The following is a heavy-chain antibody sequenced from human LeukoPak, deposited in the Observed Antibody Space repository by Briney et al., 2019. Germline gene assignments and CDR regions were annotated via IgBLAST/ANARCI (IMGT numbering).Heavy chain of an antibody. J-gene: IGHJ4*02. CDR3: ARLGVGVTFDY. D-gene: IGHD2-15*01. CDR2: IYPGDFDT. Sequence: GESLKISCKGSGYSFTSYWIGCVRQMPGKGLGWVGNIYPGDFDTRYSPSFQGQVTISADKSISTAYLQWSSLKASDTAMYYCARLGVGVTFDYWGQGTLVTVSS. V-gene: IGHV5-51*01. CDR1: GYSFTSYW.